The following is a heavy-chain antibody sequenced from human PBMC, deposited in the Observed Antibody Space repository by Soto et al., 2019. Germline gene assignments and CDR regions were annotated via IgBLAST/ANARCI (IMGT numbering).Heavy chain of an antibody. D-gene: IGHD3-10*01. J-gene: IGHJ6*02. Sequence: QVQLVESGGGVVQPGRSLRLSCAASGFTFSSYGMHWVRQAPGKGLEWVAVIWYDGSNKYYADSVKGRFTISRDNSKNELYLQMNGMRSEDTAVYYSAGEPGEGSGSYGRDVWGQGTTVTVSS. CDR3: AGEPGEGSGSYGRDV. V-gene: IGHV3-33*01. CDR1: GFTFSSYG. CDR2: IWYDGSNK.